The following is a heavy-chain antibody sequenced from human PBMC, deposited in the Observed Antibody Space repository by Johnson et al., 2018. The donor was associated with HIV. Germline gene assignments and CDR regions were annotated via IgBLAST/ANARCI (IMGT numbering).Heavy chain of an antibody. CDR1: GFTFNKAW. V-gene: IGHV3-15*01. J-gene: IGHJ3*02. CDR2: IKSKTDGGTT. D-gene: IGHD2-2*01. CDR3: TTDKGQPLSIDAFDI. Sequence: EVQLVESGGGLVKPGGSLRLSCAASGFTFNKAWMSWVRQAPGKGLEWVGRIKSKTDGGTTDYAAPVKGRFTISRDDSKNTLYLQMNSLKTEDTAVYYCTTDKGQPLSIDAFDIWGQGTMVTVSS.